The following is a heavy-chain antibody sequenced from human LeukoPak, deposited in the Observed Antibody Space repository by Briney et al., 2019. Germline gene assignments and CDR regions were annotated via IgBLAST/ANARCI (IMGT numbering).Heavy chain of an antibody. V-gene: IGHV3-9*01. J-gene: IGHJ4*02. Sequence: GGSLRLSCAASGFTFDDYAMHWVRQAPGKGLEWVSGISWNSGSIGYADSVKGRFTISRDNAKNSLYLQMNSLRAEDTAVYYCARDYAGATAPDYWGQGTLVTVSS. CDR2: ISWNSGSI. CDR3: ARDYAGATAPDY. CDR1: GFTFDDYA. D-gene: IGHD4/OR15-4a*01.